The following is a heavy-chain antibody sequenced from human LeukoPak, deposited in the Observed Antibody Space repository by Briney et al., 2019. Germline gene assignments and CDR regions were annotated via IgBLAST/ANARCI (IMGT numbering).Heavy chain of an antibody. J-gene: IGHJ4*02. CDR3: AKKGAVTATGYFDY. D-gene: IGHD2-21*02. V-gene: IGHV3-21*04. CDR2: ISSSSSYI. Sequence: GGSLRLSCAASGFTFSSYSMNWVRQAPGKGLEWVSSISSSSSYIYYADSVKGRFTISRDNSKNTLYLQMNNLRAEDTAICYCAKKGAVTATGYFDYWGQGTLVTVSS. CDR1: GFTFSSYS.